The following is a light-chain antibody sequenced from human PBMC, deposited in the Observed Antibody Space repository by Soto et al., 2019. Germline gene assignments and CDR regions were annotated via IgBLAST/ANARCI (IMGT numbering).Light chain of an antibody. V-gene: IGKV3-15*01. Sequence: EIVMTQSPATLSVSPGERATLSCRASESVTNSLAWFQLKPGQAPRVLIYGASTRASDIPARFSGSGSGTEFTLTISSLQSEDFAVYYCQQYGSSPITFGQGTRLEIK. CDR1: ESVTNS. J-gene: IGKJ5*01. CDR3: QQYGSSPIT. CDR2: GAS.